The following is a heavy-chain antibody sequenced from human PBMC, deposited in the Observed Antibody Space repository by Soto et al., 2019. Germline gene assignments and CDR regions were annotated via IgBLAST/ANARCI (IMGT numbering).Heavy chain of an antibody. CDR2: TYYSGST. V-gene: IGHV4-39*01. CDR3: ARHRSDFWFDP. Sequence: QLQLQESGPGLVKPSETLSLTCSVSGGSISSSSYFWGWIRQPPGKGLEWIGSTYYSGSTYSNQSLKSRVTESVDTSKNQFSLKLSSVAAADTAVYYCARHRSDFWFDPWGQGTLVTVSS. CDR1: GGSISSSSYF. J-gene: IGHJ5*02. D-gene: IGHD2-21*02.